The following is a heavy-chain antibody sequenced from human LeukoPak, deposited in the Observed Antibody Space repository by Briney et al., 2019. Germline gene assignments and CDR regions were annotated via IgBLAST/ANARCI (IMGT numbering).Heavy chain of an antibody. CDR3: ARHAGGYGFYGDY. CDR1: GFSFSNYW. CDR2: IKQDGSEE. V-gene: IGHV3-7*01. D-gene: IGHD5-18*01. J-gene: IGHJ4*02. Sequence: GGSLRLSCAASGFSFSNYWMSWVRQAPGKGLEWVANIKQDGSEEYYVDSVKGRFTISRDNAKSSLYLQMNSLRADDTAVYYCARHAGGYGFYGDYWGQGTLVTVSS.